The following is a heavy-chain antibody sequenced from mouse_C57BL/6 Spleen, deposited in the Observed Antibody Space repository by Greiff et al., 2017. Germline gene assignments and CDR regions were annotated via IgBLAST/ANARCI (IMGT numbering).Heavy chain of an antibody. V-gene: IGHV5-9*01. CDR3: ARGGGYYPHWYFDV. D-gene: IGHD2-3*01. CDR2: ISGGGGNT. Sequence: EVQGVESGGGLVKPGGSLKLSCAASGFTFSSYTMSWVRQTPEKRLEWVATISGGGGNTYYPASVKGRFTISRDNAKNTLYLQMSSLRSEDTALYYCARGGGYYPHWYFDVWGTGTTVTVSS. J-gene: IGHJ1*03. CDR1: GFTFSSYT.